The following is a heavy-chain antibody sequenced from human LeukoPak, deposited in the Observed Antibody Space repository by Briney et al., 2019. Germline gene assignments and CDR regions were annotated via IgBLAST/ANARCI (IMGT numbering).Heavy chain of an antibody. CDR2: ILEDGRIK. D-gene: IGHD5-18*01. Sequence: PGGSLRLSCAASGFTFDKYGMHYIRQAPGKGLEWVAVILEDGRIKKYADSVKDRFTISRDNTNNTLYLQMNSLRAEDTAVYYCARESGYPDYWGQGTLVTVS. CDR1: GFTFDKYG. CDR3: ARESGYPDY. V-gene: IGHV3-30*03. J-gene: IGHJ4*02.